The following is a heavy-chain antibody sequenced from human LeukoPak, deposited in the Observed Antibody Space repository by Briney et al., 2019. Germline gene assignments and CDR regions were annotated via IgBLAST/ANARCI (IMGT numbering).Heavy chain of an antibody. V-gene: IGHV3-23*01. J-gene: IGHJ4*02. CDR2: ISSSGGST. Sequence: GGSLRLSCAASGFTFSSYAMSWVRQAPGKGLEWVSAISSSGGSTYYADSVKGRFTISRDNSKDTLYLQMNSLRAEDTAVYYCAKVWDTYYYDSSGSFDYWGQGTLVTVSS. CDR3: AKVWDTYYYDSSGSFDY. CDR1: GFTFSSYA. D-gene: IGHD3-22*01.